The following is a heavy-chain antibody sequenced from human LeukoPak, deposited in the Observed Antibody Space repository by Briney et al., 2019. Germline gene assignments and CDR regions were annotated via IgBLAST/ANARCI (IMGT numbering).Heavy chain of an antibody. J-gene: IGHJ4*02. CDR2: IKLDGSEE. CDR3: AKADRVVLTFLLDY. V-gene: IGHV3-7*03. Sequence: GGSLRLSCVASGFTFSSCWMTWVRQAPGKGLEWVANIKLDGSEEYYVDSVKGRFTISRDNAKNSLYLQMNSLRAEDTAVYYCAKADRVVLTFLLDYWGQGALVTVSS. D-gene: IGHD3-22*01. CDR1: GFTFSSCW.